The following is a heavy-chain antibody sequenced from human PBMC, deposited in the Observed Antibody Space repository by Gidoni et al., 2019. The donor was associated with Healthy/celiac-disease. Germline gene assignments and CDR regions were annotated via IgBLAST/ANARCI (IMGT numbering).Heavy chain of an antibody. V-gene: IGHV3-23*04. CDR1: GFTFSSDA. CDR2: ISGSGGST. Sequence: EVQLVVSVGGLVQPGGSLRLSCAASGFTFSSDAMSWVRQAPGKGLEWVSAISGSGGSTYYADSVKGRFTISRDNSKNTLYLQVSSLRAEDAAVYYCAEGGSGSYLAGVYYYGMDVWGQGTTVTVSS. CDR3: AEGGSGSYLAGVYYYGMDV. D-gene: IGHD3-10*01. J-gene: IGHJ6*02.